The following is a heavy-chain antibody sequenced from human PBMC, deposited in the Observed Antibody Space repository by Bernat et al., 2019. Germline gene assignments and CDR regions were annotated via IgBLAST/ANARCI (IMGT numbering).Heavy chain of an antibody. CDR1: GGSISSGGYY. CDR3: AREGGDILTPFDI. Sequence: QVQLQESGPGLVKPSQTLSLTCTVSGGSISSGGYYWSWIRQHPGKGLEWIGYIYYSGSTYYNPSLKSRVTISVDTSKNQFSLKLSSVTAADTAVYSCAREGGDILTPFDIWGQGTMVTVSS. D-gene: IGHD3-9*01. J-gene: IGHJ3*02. V-gene: IGHV4-31*03. CDR2: IYYSGST.